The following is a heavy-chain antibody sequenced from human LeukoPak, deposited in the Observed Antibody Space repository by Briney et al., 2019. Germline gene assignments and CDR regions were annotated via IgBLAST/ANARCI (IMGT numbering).Heavy chain of an antibody. V-gene: IGHV3-74*01. J-gene: IGHJ6*04. CDR1: GFTLSSHW. CDR2: INSDGSST. D-gene: IGHD6-13*01. CDR3: ARGTAGYSGSWSDV. Sequence: GGSLRLSCAASGFTLSSHWMHWVRQAPGKGLVWVSRINSDGSSTSYADSVKGRFTTSRDNAKNTLYLQMNSLRAEDTAVYYCARGTAGYSGSWSDVWGKGTTVTVSS.